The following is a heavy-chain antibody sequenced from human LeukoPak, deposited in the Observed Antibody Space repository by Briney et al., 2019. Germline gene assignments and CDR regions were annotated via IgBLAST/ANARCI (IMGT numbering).Heavy chain of an antibody. CDR2: ISSSSSYV. D-gene: IGHD6-13*01. CDR1: GFTFSSYS. V-gene: IGHV3-21*01. J-gene: IGHJ3*02. CDR3: ASRDSSSWSYDAFDI. Sequence: GGSLRLSCAASGFTFSSYSMNWVRQAPGKGLEWVSSISSSSSYVYYADSVKGRFTISRDNAKNSLYLQMNSLRAEDTAVYYCASRDSSSWSYDAFDIWGQGTMVTVSS.